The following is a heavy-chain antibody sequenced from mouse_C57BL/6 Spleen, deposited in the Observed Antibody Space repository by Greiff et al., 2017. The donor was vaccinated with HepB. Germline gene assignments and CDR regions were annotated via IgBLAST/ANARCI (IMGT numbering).Heavy chain of an antibody. CDR1: GYTFTSYW. CDR3: AREGLDSSGYGFAY. J-gene: IGHJ3*01. V-gene: IGHV1-59*01. Sequence: VQLQQPGAELVRPGTSVKLSCKASGYTFTSYWMHWVKQRPGQGLEWIGVIDPSDSYTNYNQKFKGKATLTVDTSSSTAYMQLSSLTSEDSAVYYCAREGLDSSGYGFAYWGQGTLVTVSA. CDR2: IDPSDSYT. D-gene: IGHD3-2*02.